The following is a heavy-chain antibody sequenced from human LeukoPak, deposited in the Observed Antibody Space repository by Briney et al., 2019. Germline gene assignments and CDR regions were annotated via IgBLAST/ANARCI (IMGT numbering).Heavy chain of an antibody. CDR2: ISSSSSTI. D-gene: IGHD3-9*01. CDR1: GFTFSSYS. J-gene: IGHJ5*02. CDR3: ARDLDWGAFDA. Sequence: PGGSLRLSCAASGFTFSSYSMNWVRQAPGKGLEWVSYISSSSSTIYYADSVKGRFTISRDNAKNSLYLQMNSLRAEDTALYYCARDLDWGAFDAWGQGTLVTVSS. V-gene: IGHV3-48*01.